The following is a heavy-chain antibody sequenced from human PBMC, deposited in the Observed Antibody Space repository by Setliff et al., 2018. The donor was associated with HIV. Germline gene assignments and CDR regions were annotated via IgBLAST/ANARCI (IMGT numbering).Heavy chain of an antibody. CDR3: ASGVLVVSAIFPASIAFDI. Sequence: LRLSCAASGFIFSSFAMHWVRQAPGKGLEWVAVISFDGSNKYYADSVKGRFTVSRDNSKNTLYLQMNSLRDEDSAVYYCASGVLVVSAIFPASIAFDIWGQGTMVTVSS. D-gene: IGHD2-8*02. CDR1: GFIFSSFA. V-gene: IGHV3-30-3*01. CDR2: ISFDGSNK. J-gene: IGHJ3*02.